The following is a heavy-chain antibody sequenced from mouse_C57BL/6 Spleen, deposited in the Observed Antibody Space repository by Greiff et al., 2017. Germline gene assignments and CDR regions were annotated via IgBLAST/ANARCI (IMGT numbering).Heavy chain of an antibody. Sequence: LVESGAELVRPGASVTLSCKASGYTFTDYEMHWVKQTPVHGLEWIGAIDPETGGTAYNQKFKGKAILTADKSSSTAYMELRSLTSEDSAVYYCTRADGYVYWYFDVWGTGTTVTVSS. CDR2: IDPETGGT. CDR3: TRADGYVYWYFDV. D-gene: IGHD2-3*01. CDR1: GYTFTDYE. V-gene: IGHV1-15*01. J-gene: IGHJ1*03.